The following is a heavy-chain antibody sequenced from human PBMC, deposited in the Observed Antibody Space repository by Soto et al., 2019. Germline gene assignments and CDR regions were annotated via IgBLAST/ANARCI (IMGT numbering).Heavy chain of an antibody. J-gene: IGHJ4*02. CDR3: ARSGIAVAGIGYFDY. Sequence: GASVKVSCKASGGTFSSYAISWVRQAPGQGLEWMGGIIPIFGTANYAQKLQGRVTITADESTSTAYMELSSLRSEDTAVYYCARSGIAVAGIGYFDYWGQGTLVTVSS. D-gene: IGHD6-19*01. V-gene: IGHV1-69*13. CDR1: GGTFSSYA. CDR2: IIPIFGTA.